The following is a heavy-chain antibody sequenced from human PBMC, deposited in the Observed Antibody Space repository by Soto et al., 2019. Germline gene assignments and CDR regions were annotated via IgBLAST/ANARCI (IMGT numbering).Heavy chain of an antibody. CDR1: GFTFSSYA. Sequence: GGSLRLSCAASGFTFSSYAMSRVRQAPGKGLEWVSAISGSGGSTYYADSVKGRFTISRDNSKNTLYLQMNSLRAEDTAVYYCARTKTYQLLTDYYYYYGMDVWGQGTTVTVSS. CDR3: ARTKTYQLLTDYYYYYGMDV. V-gene: IGHV3-23*01. D-gene: IGHD2-2*01. CDR2: ISGSGGST. J-gene: IGHJ6*02.